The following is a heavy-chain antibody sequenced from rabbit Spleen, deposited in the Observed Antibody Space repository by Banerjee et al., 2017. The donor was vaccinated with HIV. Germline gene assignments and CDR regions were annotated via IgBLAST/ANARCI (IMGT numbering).Heavy chain of an antibody. Sequence: QSLEESGGGLVQPEGSLTLTCTASGVSFSSNYYMCWVRQAPGKGLEWIACIDSGSSGFTYFATWAKGRFTISKTSSTTVTLQMTSLTAADTATYFCARDAGTSFSPYGMDLWGPGTLVTVS. CDR2: IDSGSSGFT. CDR1: GVSFSSNYY. D-gene: IGHD8-1*01. CDR3: ARDAGTSFSPYGMDL. V-gene: IGHV1S40*01. J-gene: IGHJ6*01.